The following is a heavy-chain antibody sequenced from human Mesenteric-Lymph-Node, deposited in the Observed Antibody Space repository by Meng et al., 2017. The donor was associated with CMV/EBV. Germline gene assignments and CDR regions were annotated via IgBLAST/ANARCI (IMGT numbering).Heavy chain of an antibody. V-gene: IGHV1-18*01. Sequence: ASVKVSCKTSGYTFTTFGVSWLRQAPGQGLEWMGWISPYNGNTNYAQRLQGRVTMTTDTSTSTAYMELRSLRSDDTAVYYCARDKVRGVHFDYWGQGTLVTVSS. CDR1: GYTFTTFG. CDR3: ARDKVRGVHFDY. J-gene: IGHJ4*02. D-gene: IGHD3-10*01. CDR2: ISPYNGNT.